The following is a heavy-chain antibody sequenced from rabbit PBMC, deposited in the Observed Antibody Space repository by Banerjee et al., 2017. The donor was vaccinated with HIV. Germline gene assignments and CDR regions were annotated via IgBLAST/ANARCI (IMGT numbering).Heavy chain of an antibody. D-gene: IGHD5-1*01. J-gene: IGHJ4*01. CDR1: GVSFSDRDV. CDR3: ARDLFGVIGWNFYL. CDR2: INASTGKP. Sequence: QEKLVESGGGLVQPEGSLTLTCTASGVSFSDRDVMCWVRRAPGKGLEWIACINASTGKPVYATWASGRFTISRTSSTTVTLRMTSLTAADRATYFCARDLFGVIGWNFYLWGPGTLVTVS. V-gene: IGHV1S45*01.